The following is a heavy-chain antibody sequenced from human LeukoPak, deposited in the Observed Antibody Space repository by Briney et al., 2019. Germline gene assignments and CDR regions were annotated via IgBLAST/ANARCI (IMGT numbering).Heavy chain of an antibody. J-gene: IGHJ6*03. Sequence: SSETLSLTCTVSGGSISSSSYYWGWIRQPPGKGLEWIGSIYYSGSTYYNPSLKSRVTISVDTSKNQFSLRLSSVTAADTAVYYCATRGGGGPATAMTYYYMDVWGKGTTVTVSS. D-gene: IGHD2-2*01. CDR2: IYYSGST. CDR1: GGSISSSSYY. CDR3: ATRGGGGPATAMTYYYMDV. V-gene: IGHV4-39*01.